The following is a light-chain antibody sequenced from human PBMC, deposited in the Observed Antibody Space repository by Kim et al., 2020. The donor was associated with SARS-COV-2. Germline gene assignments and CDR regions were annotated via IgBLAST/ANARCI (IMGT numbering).Light chain of an antibody. V-gene: IGLV3-1*01. CDR2: QDS. J-gene: IGLJ3*02. Sequence: VSPGQTDSITCAGDKLGDKYACWYQQKAGQSPVLVIYQDSKRPSGIPERFSGSNSGNTATLTISGTQAMDEADYYCQAWDSSTGVFGGGTQLTVL. CDR3: QAWDSSTGV. CDR1: KLGDKY.